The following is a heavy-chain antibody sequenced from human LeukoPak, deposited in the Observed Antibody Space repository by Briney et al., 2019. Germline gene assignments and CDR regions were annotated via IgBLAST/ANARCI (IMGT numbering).Heavy chain of an antibody. D-gene: IGHD2-2*02. J-gene: IGHJ4*02. CDR2: ISGSGGNT. CDR1: GFSFSSSA. CDR3: AKEGEAIGYCTSASCYRVGYFDY. Sequence: AGGFLRLSCAASGFSFSSSAMSWVRQAPGKGLEWVSDISGSGGNTYYADSVKGRFTISRDNSKNTLYLQMNSLRAEDTALYYCAKEGEAIGYCTSASCYRVGYFDYWGQGTLVTVSS. V-gene: IGHV3-23*01.